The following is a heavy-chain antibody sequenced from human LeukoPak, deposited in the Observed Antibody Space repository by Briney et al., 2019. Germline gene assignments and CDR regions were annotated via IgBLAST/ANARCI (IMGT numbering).Heavy chain of an antibody. CDR2: IYNSGST. CDR1: GGSISGHY. Sequence: SETLSLTCTVSGGSISGHYGSWIRQPPGKGLEWIGDIYNSGSTNYNPSLKSRVTISVDTSKNQFSLKLSSVTAADTAVYYCARGLQHWGQGTLVTVSS. CDR3: ARGLQH. V-gene: IGHV4-59*11. J-gene: IGHJ1*01.